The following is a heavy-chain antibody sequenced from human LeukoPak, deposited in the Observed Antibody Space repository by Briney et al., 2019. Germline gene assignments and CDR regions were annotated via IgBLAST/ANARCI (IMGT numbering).Heavy chain of an antibody. CDR2: ISGSGGST. CDR1: RFTFSSYA. J-gene: IGHJ6*03. CDR3: AKAPVAGYYYYYMDV. V-gene: IGHV3-23*01. Sequence: GGSLRLSCAASRFTFSSYAMSWVRQAPGKGLEWVSAISGSGGSTYYADSVKGRFTISRDNSKSTLYLQMNSLRAEDTAVYYCAKAPVAGYYYYYMDVWGKGTTVTVSS.